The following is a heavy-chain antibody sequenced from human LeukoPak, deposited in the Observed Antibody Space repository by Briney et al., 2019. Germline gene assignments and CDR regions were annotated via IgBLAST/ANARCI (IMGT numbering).Heavy chain of an antibody. D-gene: IGHD1-26*01. V-gene: IGHV3-7*03. CDR1: GFSLSNYW. J-gene: IGHJ4*02. CDR3: AKGATKHALLY. Sequence: PGGSLRLSCAASGFSLSNYWMNWVRQAPGKGLEWVANIKQDGSEKNYVDSVKGRFSISRDNAKNSLILQMNSLRAEDTAVYYCAKGATKHALLYWGQGTLVTVSS. CDR2: IKQDGSEK.